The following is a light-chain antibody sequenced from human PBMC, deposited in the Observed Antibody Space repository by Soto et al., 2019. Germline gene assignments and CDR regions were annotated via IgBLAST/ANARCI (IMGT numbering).Light chain of an antibody. V-gene: IGKV1-5*03. CDR3: QQYNIYPYT. CDR1: QTISSW. Sequence: DIQMTQSPSTLSVSVGDRVTITCRASQTISSWLAWYQQKPGKAPKLLIYKASSLESGVPSRFSGSGSGTEFTLTISSLQPDDFATYYCQQYNIYPYTFGQGTKLEIK. CDR2: KAS. J-gene: IGKJ2*01.